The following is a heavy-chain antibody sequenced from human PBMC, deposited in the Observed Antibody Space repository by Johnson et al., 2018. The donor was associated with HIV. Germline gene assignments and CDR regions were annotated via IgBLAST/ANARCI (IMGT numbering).Heavy chain of an antibody. V-gene: IGHV3-30*02. Sequence: VQLVESGGGVVQPGGSLRLSCAASGFTFSSYGMHWVRQAPGKGLEWVAFTRYDGSNKYYADFVKGRFTISIDNSKHTLYLQMNSLRAEDTAVYYCAKDRTGFDAFDIWGQGTMVTVSS. CDR1: GFTFSSYG. D-gene: IGHD1-1*01. CDR2: TRYDGSNK. CDR3: AKDRTGFDAFDI. J-gene: IGHJ3*02.